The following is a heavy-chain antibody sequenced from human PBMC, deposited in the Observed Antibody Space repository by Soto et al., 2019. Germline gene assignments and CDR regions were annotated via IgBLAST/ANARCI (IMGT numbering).Heavy chain of an antibody. CDR2: ISAYNGNT. CDR3: ARVRDYDSSGYPLYYFDY. V-gene: IGHV1-18*04. CDR1: GYTFTSYG. D-gene: IGHD3-22*01. Sequence: ASVKVSCKASGYTFTSYGISWVRQAPGQGLEWMGWISAYNGNTNYAQKLQGRVTMTTDTSTSTAYMELRSLRSDNTAVYYCARVRDYDSSGYPLYYFDYWGQGTLVTVSS. J-gene: IGHJ4*02.